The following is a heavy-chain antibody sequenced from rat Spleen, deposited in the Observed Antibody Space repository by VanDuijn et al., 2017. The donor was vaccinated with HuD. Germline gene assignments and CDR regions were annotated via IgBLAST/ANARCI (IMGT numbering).Heavy chain of an antibody. CDR1: GFNFNDYW. D-gene: IGHD1-4*01. Sequence: EVKLVESGGGLVQPGRSLKLSCAASGFNFNDYWMGWVRQAPTKGLEWVASIGTGCGNNYYRDSVQGRFTISRDNAKNTLYLQMDSLRSEDTATYYCARETGYNSYFDYWGQGVMVTVSS. CDR3: ARETGYNSYFDY. CDR2: IGTGCGNN. J-gene: IGHJ2*01. V-gene: IGHV5-25*01.